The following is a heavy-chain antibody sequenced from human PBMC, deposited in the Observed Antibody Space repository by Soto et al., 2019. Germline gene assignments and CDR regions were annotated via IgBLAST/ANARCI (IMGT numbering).Heavy chain of an antibody. CDR1: GYKFTNYW. D-gene: IGHD1-1*01. J-gene: IGHJ4*02. V-gene: IGHV5-10-1*01. CDR3: AIVTAETAYHYFDF. Sequence: GESLKISCKGSGYKFTNYWLSLVRQTPGKGLEWMGRIDPSDSYINYSPSFRGHVTISIDESISTAHLQWSSLKASDTATYYCAIVTAETAYHYFDFWGQGTLVTVSS. CDR2: IDPSDSYI.